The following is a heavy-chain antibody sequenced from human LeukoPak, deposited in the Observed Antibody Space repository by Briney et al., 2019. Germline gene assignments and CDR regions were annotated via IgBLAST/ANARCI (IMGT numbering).Heavy chain of an antibody. CDR2: VSGSGVTT. CDR3: AKDRGPFDY. V-gene: IGHV3-23*01. D-gene: IGHD3/OR15-3a*01. CDR1: GFTFSSYA. J-gene: IGHJ4*02. Sequence: GRSLRLSCAASGFTFSSYALNWVRQAPGKGLEWVSAVSGSGVTTYYADSVKGRFTISRDNSKDTLYLQMNSLRAEDTAVYYCAKDRGPFDYWGQGTLVTVSS.